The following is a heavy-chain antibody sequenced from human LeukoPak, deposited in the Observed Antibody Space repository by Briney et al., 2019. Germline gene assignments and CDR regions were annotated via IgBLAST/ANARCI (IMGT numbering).Heavy chain of an antibody. V-gene: IGHV3-23*01. J-gene: IGHJ6*02. Sequence: GGSLRLSCAASGFTFSSYAMSWVRQAPGKGLEWVSAISGSGGSTYYADSVKGRFTISRDNSKNTLYLQMNSPRAEDTAVYYCAKGTYGDPSRGGYYYYYGMDVWGQGTTVTVSS. D-gene: IGHD4-17*01. CDR3: AKGTYGDPSRGGYYYYYGMDV. CDR2: ISGSGGST. CDR1: GFTFSSYA.